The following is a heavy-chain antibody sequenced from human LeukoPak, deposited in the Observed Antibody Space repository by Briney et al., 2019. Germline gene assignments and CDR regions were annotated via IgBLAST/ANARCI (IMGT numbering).Heavy chain of an antibody. D-gene: IGHD3-22*01. Sequence: PGGSLRLSCAASGFAFNKYWMHWVRQTPGKGLVWVSRINGDGSTTSYADSVKGGFTIFRDKAKNTLYLQMSSLRAEDTAVYYCATGNYLDSRGYYTFGLWGQGTLLTVSS. CDR2: INGDGSTT. CDR3: ATGNYLDSRGYYTFGL. V-gene: IGHV3-74*01. CDR1: GFAFNKYW. J-gene: IGHJ4*02.